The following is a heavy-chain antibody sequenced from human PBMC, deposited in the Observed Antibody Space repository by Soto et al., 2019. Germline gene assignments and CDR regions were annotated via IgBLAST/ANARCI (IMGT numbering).Heavy chain of an antibody. CDR2: IYYSGST. J-gene: IGHJ6*02. CDR1: GGSISSGGYY. V-gene: IGHV4-31*03. Sequence: QVQLQESGPGLVKPSQTLSLTCTVSGGSISSGGYYWSWIRQHPGKGLEWIGYIYYSGSTYYNPSLKSRVTISVDTSKNQLSLKLSSVTAADTAVYYCARAMIYDFWSGYLYYYYGMDVWGQGTTVTVSS. D-gene: IGHD3-3*01. CDR3: ARAMIYDFWSGYLYYYYGMDV.